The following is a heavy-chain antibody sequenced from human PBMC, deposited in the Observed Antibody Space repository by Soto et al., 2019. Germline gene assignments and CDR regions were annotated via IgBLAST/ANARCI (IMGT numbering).Heavy chain of an antibody. CDR1: VGSISSSSYY. Sequence: SLTCTVSVGSISSSSYYWGWIRQPPGKGLELIGSIYYSGSTYYNPSLKSRVTISVDTSKNQFSLKLSSVTAADTAVYYCARHVWAYSRGWYQGDVNAFDIWGQGTMVTVSS. J-gene: IGHJ3*02. D-gene: IGHD6-19*01. CDR3: ARHVWAYSRGWYQGDVNAFDI. V-gene: IGHV4-39*01. CDR2: IYYSGST.